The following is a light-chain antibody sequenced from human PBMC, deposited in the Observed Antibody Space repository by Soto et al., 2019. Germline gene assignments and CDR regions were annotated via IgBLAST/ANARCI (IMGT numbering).Light chain of an antibody. CDR2: DAS. CDR1: QSISSW. V-gene: IGKV1-5*01. Sequence: DIKMTQSPSTLSASVGDRVTITCRASQSISSWLAWYQQKPGKAPKLLIYDASSLESGVPLRFSVSGSGTEFTLTISSLQPDDFATYYCQQYNSYLRTFGQGTKVDIK. J-gene: IGKJ1*01. CDR3: QQYNSYLRT.